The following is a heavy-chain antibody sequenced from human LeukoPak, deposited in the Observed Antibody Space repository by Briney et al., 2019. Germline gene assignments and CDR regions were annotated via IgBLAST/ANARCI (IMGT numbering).Heavy chain of an antibody. CDR3: VKGRSYTASYFDY. CDR2: ISSNGGST. J-gene: IGHJ4*02. Sequence: GGSLRLSCSVSGFTFSSYAMHWVRQAPGKGLEYVSAISSNGGSTYYAESVKGRFTISRDNSKNTLYLQMSSLRAEDTAVYYCVKGRSYTASYFDYWGQGTLVTVSS. V-gene: IGHV3-64D*06. D-gene: IGHD2-2*02. CDR1: GFTFSSYA.